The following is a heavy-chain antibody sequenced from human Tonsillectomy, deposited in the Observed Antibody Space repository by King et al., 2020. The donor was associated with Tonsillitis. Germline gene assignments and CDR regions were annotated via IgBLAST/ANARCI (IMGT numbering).Heavy chain of an antibody. CDR3: AIGDHYYDSSGPLRFDP. CDR2: IYHSGST. Sequence: VQLQESGPGLVKPSGTLSLTCAVSGGPISSSNWWGWVRQPPGKGLEWIGEIYHSGSTTYNPSIKSRVTISVDTSKNQFSLKLSSVTAADTAVYYCAIGDHYYDSSGPLRFDPWGQGTLVTVSS. CDR1: GGPISSSNW. D-gene: IGHD3-22*01. J-gene: IGHJ5*02. V-gene: IGHV4-4*02.